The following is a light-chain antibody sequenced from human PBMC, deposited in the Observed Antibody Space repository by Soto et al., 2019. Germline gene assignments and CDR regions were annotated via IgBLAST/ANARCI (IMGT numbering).Light chain of an antibody. J-gene: IGKJ5*01. CDR3: QQYGRSPPIT. V-gene: IGKV3-20*01. CDR2: GAS. Sequence: EIVLTQSPGTLSLSPGERATLSCRASQSVTSNYLAWFQQKPGQAPRLLIYGASSRATGIPDRFSGSGSGTDFTLTISRLEPEDVAVYYCQQYGRSPPITFGQGTRLEIK. CDR1: QSVTSNY.